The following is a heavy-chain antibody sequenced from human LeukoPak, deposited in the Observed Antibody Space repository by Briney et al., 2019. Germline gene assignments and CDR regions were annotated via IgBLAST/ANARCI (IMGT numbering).Heavy chain of an antibody. D-gene: IGHD6-13*01. V-gene: IGHV1-24*01. CDR1: GYTLTELS. Sequence: ASVKVSCKVSGYTLTELSMHWVRQPPGKGLEWMGGFDPEDGETIYAQKFQGRVTMTEDTSTDTAYMELSSLRSEDTAVYYCARWSSSWPDHYYNYKDVWGKGTTVTVSS. CDR3: ARWSSSWPDHYYNYKDV. J-gene: IGHJ6*03. CDR2: FDPEDGET.